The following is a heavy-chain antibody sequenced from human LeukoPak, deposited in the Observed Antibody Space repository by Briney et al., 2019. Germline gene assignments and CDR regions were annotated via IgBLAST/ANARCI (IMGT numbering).Heavy chain of an antibody. D-gene: IGHD3-9*01. CDR3: AREPTYYDILTGYNFFDY. J-gene: IGHJ4*02. Sequence: GASVKLSCKASGYTFTGYYMHWVRQAPGQGLEWMGWINPNSGGTNYAQKFQGRVTMTRDTSISTAYMELSRLRSDDTAVYYCAREPTYYDILTGYNFFDYWGQGTLVTVSS. CDR1: GYTFTGYY. V-gene: IGHV1-2*02. CDR2: INPNSGGT.